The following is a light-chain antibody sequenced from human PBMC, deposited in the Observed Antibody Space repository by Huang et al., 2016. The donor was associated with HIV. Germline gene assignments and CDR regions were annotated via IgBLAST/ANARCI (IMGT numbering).Light chain of an antibody. CDR3: QQVNSYPIT. Sequence: IQLTQSPSSLSASVGDRAIITCRASQDIGHYLAWFQQKPGKAPKVLIYGASTLQSGVPSRFGGDRSGTFFTLTINSLQPEDFATYYCQQVNSYPITFGQGTRLDIK. CDR2: GAS. V-gene: IGKV1-9*01. J-gene: IGKJ5*01. CDR1: QDIGHY.